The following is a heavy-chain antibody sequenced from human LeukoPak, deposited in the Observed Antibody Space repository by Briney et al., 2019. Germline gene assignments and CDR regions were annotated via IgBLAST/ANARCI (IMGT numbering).Heavy chain of an antibody. CDR3: ARDRDREGYCSGGSCYSYAFDI. D-gene: IGHD2-15*01. Sequence: GGSLRLSCAASGFSFSSYSMNWVRGARGEGGEGVSSIRRRNSYIYYADSGKGRFTISRDNAKNSLYLQMNSKRAEDTAVYYCARDRDREGYCSGGSCYSYAFDIWGQGTMVTVSS. V-gene: IGHV3-21*01. CDR1: GFSFSSYS. CDR2: IRRRNSYI. J-gene: IGHJ3*02.